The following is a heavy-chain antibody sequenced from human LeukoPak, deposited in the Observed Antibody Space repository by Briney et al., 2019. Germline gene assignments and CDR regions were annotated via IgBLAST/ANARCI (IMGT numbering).Heavy chain of an antibody. J-gene: IGHJ3*02. V-gene: IGHV3-21*01. CDR3: ARDRMEYCSSTSCYNMRAFDI. CDR1: GFTFSSYS. Sequence: GGSLRLSCAASGFTFSSYSMNWVRQAPGKGLEWVSSISSSSSYIYYADSVKGRFTISRDNAKSSLYLQMNSLRAEDTAVYYCARDRMEYCSSTSCYNMRAFDIWGQGTMVTVSS. CDR2: ISSSSSYI. D-gene: IGHD2-2*02.